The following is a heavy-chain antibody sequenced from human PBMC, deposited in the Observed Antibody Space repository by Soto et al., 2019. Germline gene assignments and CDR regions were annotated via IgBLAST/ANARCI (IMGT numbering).Heavy chain of an antibody. D-gene: IGHD2-15*01. CDR2: MSYDGINK. CDR1: GFTFSSYG. J-gene: IGHJ4*02. V-gene: IGHV3-30*18. Sequence: PGGSLRLSCAASGFTFSSYGMYWVRQAPGKGLEWVAVMSYDGINKYYASSVKGRFTISRDNSKNTLYLQMNSLRAEDTAVYYCAKGALEGYCGGGSCYSFDYWGQGTLVTVSS. CDR3: AKGALEGYCGGGSCYSFDY.